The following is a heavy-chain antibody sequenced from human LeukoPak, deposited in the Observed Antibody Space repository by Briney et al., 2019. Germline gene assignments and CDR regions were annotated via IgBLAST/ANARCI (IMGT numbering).Heavy chain of an antibody. J-gene: IGHJ4*02. Sequence: GGSLRPSCAASGFTFSDYYMTGIRQAPGKGLEWVSYISSSGSSIYYADSVKGRFAISRDNAKNSLYLQMNSLRVEDTAVYYCARNAYSYGSPSAYWGQGTLVTVSS. V-gene: IGHV3-11*01. D-gene: IGHD5-18*01. CDR2: ISSSGSSI. CDR1: GFTFSDYY. CDR3: ARNAYSYGSPSAY.